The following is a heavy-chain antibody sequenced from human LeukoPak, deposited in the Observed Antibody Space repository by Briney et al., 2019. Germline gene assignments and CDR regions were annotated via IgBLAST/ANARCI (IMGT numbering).Heavy chain of an antibody. V-gene: IGHV1-18*01. Sequence: GASVKVSCKASGYTFTSYGISWVRQAPGQGLEWMGWISAYNGNTNYAQKLQGRVTMTTDTSTSTAYMELRSLRSDDTAVYYCARDGSSSPRYYYYYYMDVWGKGTTVTVS. D-gene: IGHD6-6*01. J-gene: IGHJ6*03. CDR2: ISAYNGNT. CDR3: ARDGSSSPRYYYYYYMDV. CDR1: GYTFTSYG.